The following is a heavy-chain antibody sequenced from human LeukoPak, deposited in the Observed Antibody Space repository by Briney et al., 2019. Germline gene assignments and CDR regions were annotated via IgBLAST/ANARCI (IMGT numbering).Heavy chain of an antibody. CDR3: AKGRYYYDSSGYIIFDY. CDR1: GFTFSSYA. J-gene: IGHJ4*02. Sequence: GGSLRLSCAASGFTFSSYAMSWVRQAPGKGLEWVSGISGSGGSTYYADSVKGRFTISRDNSKNTLYLQMNSLRAEDTAVYYCAKGRYYYDSSGYIIFDYWGQGTLVTVSS. V-gene: IGHV3-23*01. CDR2: ISGSGGST. D-gene: IGHD3-22*01.